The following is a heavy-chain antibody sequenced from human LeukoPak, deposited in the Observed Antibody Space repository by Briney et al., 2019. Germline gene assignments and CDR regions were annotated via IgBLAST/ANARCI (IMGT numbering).Heavy chain of an antibody. Sequence: SQTLSLTCAVSGGSISSGGYSWSWIRQPPGKGLEWIGYIYHSGSTYCNPSLKSRVTISVDRSKNQFSLKLCSVTAADTAVYYCAREGYGSGFDPWGQGTLVTVSS. J-gene: IGHJ5*02. CDR2: IYHSGST. V-gene: IGHV4-30-2*01. D-gene: IGHD3-10*01. CDR3: AREGYGSGFDP. CDR1: GGSISSGGYS.